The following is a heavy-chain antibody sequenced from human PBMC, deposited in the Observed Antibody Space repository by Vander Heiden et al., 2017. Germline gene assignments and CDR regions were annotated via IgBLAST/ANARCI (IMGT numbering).Heavy chain of an antibody. CDR1: GDSVSSINVT. CDR2: TYYRSEWYY. D-gene: IGHD6-13*01. Sequence: QVQLQQSGPGLVKPSQTLSLPCAISGDSVSSINVTWDWIRQSPSRGLEWLGRTYYRSEWYYDYAVSVKSRVSIKSDTSKNHFSLLLNSVSPEDTAVYYCARGTAAGGFFDYWGPGGLVTVSS. V-gene: IGHV6-1*01. CDR3: ARGTAAGGFFDY. J-gene: IGHJ4*02.